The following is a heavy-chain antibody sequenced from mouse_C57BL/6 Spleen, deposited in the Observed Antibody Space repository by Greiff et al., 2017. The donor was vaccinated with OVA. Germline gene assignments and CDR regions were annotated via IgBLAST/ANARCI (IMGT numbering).Heavy chain of an antibody. CDR3: ANYYGSSDAMDY. CDR2: ISSGSSTI. Sequence: EVKLMESGGGLVKPGGSLKLSCAASGFTFSDYGMHWVRQAPEKGLEWVAYISSGSSTIYYADTVKGRFTISRDTAKNTLFLQMTSLRYEDTDMYYCANYYGSSDAMDYWGQGTSVTVSS. D-gene: IGHD1-1*01. J-gene: IGHJ4*01. V-gene: IGHV5-17*01. CDR1: GFTFSDYG.